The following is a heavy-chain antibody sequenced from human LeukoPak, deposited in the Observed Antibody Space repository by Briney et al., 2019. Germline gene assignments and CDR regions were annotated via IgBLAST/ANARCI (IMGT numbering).Heavy chain of an antibody. CDR1: GFTFSSYW. Sequence: GGSLRLSCAASGFTFSSYWMSWVRQAPGKGLEWVANIKQDGSEKYYVDSVKGRFTISRDNAKNSLYLQMNSLRAEDTAVYYCASHLCSGGSCYYDAFDIWGQGTMVTVSS. CDR3: ASHLCSGGSCYYDAFDI. CDR2: IKQDGSEK. J-gene: IGHJ3*02. V-gene: IGHV3-7*01. D-gene: IGHD2-15*01.